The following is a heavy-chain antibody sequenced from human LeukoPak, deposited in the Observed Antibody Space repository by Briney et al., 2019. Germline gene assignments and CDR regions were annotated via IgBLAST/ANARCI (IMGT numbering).Heavy chain of an antibody. CDR2: ISGSGGST. CDR1: GFTFSSYA. V-gene: IGHV3-23*01. D-gene: IGHD6-13*01. Sequence: GGSLRLSCAASGFTFSSYAMSWVRQAPVKGLEWVSAISGSGGSTYYADSVKGRFTISRDNSKNTLYLQMNSLRAEDTAVYYCAKDIRASSSPCYFDYWGQGTLVTVSS. J-gene: IGHJ4*02. CDR3: AKDIRASSSPCYFDY.